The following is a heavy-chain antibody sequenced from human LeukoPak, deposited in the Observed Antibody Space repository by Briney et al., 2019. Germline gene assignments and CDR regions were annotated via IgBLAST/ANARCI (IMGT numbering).Heavy chain of an antibody. CDR3: ARDEGSGSQYHYMDV. CDR2: IYYSGST. CDR1: GGSISSSSYY. Sequence: SETLSLTCTVSGGSISSSSYYWGWIRQPPGKGLEWIGSIYYSGSTYYNPSLKSRVTISVDTSKNQFSLKLSSVTAADTAVYYCARDEGSGSQYHYMDVWGKGTTVTVSS. D-gene: IGHD3-10*01. V-gene: IGHV4-39*07. J-gene: IGHJ6*03.